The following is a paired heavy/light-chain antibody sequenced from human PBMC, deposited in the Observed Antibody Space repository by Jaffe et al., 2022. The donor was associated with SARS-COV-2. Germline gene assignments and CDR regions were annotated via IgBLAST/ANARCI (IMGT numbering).Heavy chain of an antibody. Sequence: QVQLVESGGGVVQPGRSLRLSCAASGFTFSSYGMHWVRQAPGKGLEWVAVISYDGSNKYYADSVKGRFTISRDNSKNTLYLQMNSLRAEDTAVYYCAKDRRDFWSGYYLERDWFDPWGQGTLVTVSS. D-gene: IGHD3-3*01. CDR3: AKDRRDFWSGYYLERDWFDP. CDR1: GFTFSSYG. V-gene: IGHV3-30*18. CDR2: ISYDGSNK. J-gene: IGHJ5*02.
Light chain of an antibody. CDR3: QSYDSSAWV. Sequence: NFMLTQPHSVSESPGKTVTISCTRSSGSIASNYVQWYQQRPGSSPTTVIYEDNQRPSGVPDRFSGSIDSSSNSASLTISGLKTEDEADYYCQSYDSSAWVFGGGTKLTVL. CDR2: EDN. CDR1: SGSIASNY. J-gene: IGLJ3*02. V-gene: IGLV6-57*01.